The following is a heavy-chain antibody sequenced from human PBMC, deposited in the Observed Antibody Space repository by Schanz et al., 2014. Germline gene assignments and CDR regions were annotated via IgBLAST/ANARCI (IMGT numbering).Heavy chain of an antibody. CDR1: GGSISSTNW. CDR3: ARGPEGGTYHDAFDI. CDR2: IHHSGST. D-gene: IGHD1-26*01. Sequence: QVQLQESGPGLVKPSGTLSLTCAVSGGSISSTNWWSWVRQPPGKGLGWIGEIHHSGSTNYNPSLKSRVTISVDKSKNQFSRKLSSVTAADTAVYYCARGPEGGTYHDAFDIWGQGTMVTVSS. J-gene: IGHJ3*02. V-gene: IGHV4-4*02.